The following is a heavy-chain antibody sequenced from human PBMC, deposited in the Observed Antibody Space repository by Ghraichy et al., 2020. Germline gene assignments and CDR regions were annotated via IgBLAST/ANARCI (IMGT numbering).Heavy chain of an antibody. CDR1: GFTAPAYA. V-gene: IGHV1-58*01. CDR3: SAVAITLVQGILIVPGGQEHEAFDV. CDR2: IVVGNDNT. D-gene: IGHD3-10*01. Sequence: SVKVSCKTSGFTAPAYAVQWIRQARGQRLEWIGWIVVGNDNTNYAQRFQDRVTITRDMSTGTVYMEMSNLRSEDTAVYYCSAVAITLVQGILIVPGGQEHEAFDVWGQGTVVTVSS. J-gene: IGHJ3*01.